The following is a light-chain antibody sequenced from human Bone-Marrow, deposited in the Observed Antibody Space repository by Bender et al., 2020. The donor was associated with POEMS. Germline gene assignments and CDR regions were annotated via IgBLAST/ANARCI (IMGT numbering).Light chain of an antibody. J-gene: IGLJ3*02. CDR3: STWDDSLSGWV. V-gene: IGLV1-36*01. CDR2: SDD. CDR1: SSNIGNHG. Sequence: QSVVTQPPSLSEAPRQRATISCSGSSSNIGNHGVNWYQQLPGEAPKLLIYSDDLLTPGVSDRFAASKSGTSASLAISELQSGDEALYYCSTWDDSLSGWVFGGGTKLTVL.